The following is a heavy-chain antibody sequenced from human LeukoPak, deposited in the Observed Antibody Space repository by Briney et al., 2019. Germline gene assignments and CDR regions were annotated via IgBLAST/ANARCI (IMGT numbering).Heavy chain of an antibody. Sequence: GGSLRLSCAPSGFTFSDYYMSWLRHAPGKGLEGVSYISSRGSTIYSADSVKRRFTISRDNAKNSLYLQMNSLRAEDTAVYYCARHDTAMATDYGMDVWGQGTTVTVSS. D-gene: IGHD5-18*01. CDR3: ARHDTAMATDYGMDV. V-gene: IGHV3-11*01. CDR1: GFTFSDYY. CDR2: ISSRGSTI. J-gene: IGHJ6*02.